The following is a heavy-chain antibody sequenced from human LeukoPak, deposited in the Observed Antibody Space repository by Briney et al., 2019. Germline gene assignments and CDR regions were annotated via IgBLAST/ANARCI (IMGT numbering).Heavy chain of an antibody. J-gene: IGHJ4*02. CDR3: ARPTYCSGASCYWGY. V-gene: IGHV1-2*02. CDR2: INPNNGGT. D-gene: IGHD2-15*01. CDR1: GYTFTSYG. Sequence: GASVKVSCKASGYTFTSYGISWVRQAPGQGLEWMGWINPNNGGTKYAQKFQGRVTMTSDTSISTAYMELSGLTSDDTAVYYCARPTYCSGASCYWGYWGQGTLITVSS.